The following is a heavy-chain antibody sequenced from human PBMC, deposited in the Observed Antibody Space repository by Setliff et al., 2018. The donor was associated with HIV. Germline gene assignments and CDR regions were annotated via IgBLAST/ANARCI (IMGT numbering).Heavy chain of an antibody. J-gene: IGHJ4*02. CDR2: IYTSGST. Sequence: SETLSLTCTVSGGSISSGSYYWSWIRQPAGKGLEWTGHIYTSGSTNYNPSLKSRLTISVDRSKNQFSLKLRSVTAADTAVYYCAGDAGYKGAADYWGQGTLVTVSS. CDR1: GGSISSGSYY. CDR3: AGDAGYKGAADY. V-gene: IGHV4-61*09. D-gene: IGHD1-26*01.